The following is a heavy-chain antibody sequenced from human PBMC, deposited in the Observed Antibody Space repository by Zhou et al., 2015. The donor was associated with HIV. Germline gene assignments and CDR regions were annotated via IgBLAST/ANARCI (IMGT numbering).Heavy chain of an antibody. V-gene: IGHV1-69*01. D-gene: IGHD4-17*01. CDR2: IIPIFGTA. Sequence: QVQLVQSGAEVKKPGSSVKVSCKASGGTFSSYAISWVRQAPGQGLEWMGGIIPIFGTANYAQKFQGRVTITADESTSTAYMELSSLRSEDTAVYYCARDLAGYGDYGEDAFDIWGQGTMVTVSS. CDR3: ARDLAGYGDYGEDAFDI. CDR1: GGTFSSYA. J-gene: IGHJ3*02.